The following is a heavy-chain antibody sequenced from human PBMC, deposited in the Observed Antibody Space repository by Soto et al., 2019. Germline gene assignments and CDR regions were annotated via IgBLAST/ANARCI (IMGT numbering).Heavy chain of an antibody. V-gene: IGHV2-5*02. Sequence: CGPTLVTPAPTPALTCTFSGFSLITSGVGLGCMSQPQGTAMEWLGLIYWDDDKRYSPSLKSRLTITKDTSKNEVVLTMTNMDPVETATYYCAHRGFLGYRSSTSCQGALNWFDPWGQGTLVTVSS. CDR3: AHRGFLGYRSSTSCQGALNWFDP. CDR2: IYWDDDK. D-gene: IGHD2-2*01. CDR1: GFSLITSGVG. J-gene: IGHJ5*02.